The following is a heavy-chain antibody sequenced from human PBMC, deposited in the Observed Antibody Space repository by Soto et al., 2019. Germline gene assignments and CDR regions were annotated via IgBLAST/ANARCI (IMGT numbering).Heavy chain of an antibody. D-gene: IGHD1-26*01. CDR2: IGPESGAT. J-gene: IGHJ4*02. CDR3: GRGRSGQIVVFY. V-gene: IGHV1-2*02. Sequence: ASVKVSCKASGYTFAGHYIQWVREAPEQGPEWMGEIGPESGATRYAQRFQGRVTMTRDMSITTVYMELNNLSPDDTAVYYCGRGRSGQIVVFYWGQGTPVTVPS. CDR1: GYTFAGHY.